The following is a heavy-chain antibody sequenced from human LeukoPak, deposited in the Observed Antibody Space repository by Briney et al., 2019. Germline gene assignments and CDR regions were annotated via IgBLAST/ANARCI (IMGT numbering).Heavy chain of an antibody. J-gene: IGHJ4*02. V-gene: IGHV4-59*12. D-gene: IGHD3-22*01. CDR2: IYYSGST. Sequence: SETLSLTCTVSGGSISSYYWSWIRQPPGKGLEWIGYIYYSGSTNYDPSLESRVTISVDTSKNQFSLKLSSVTAADTAVYYCARGHDSSGYYYSETFDYWGQGTLVTVSS. CDR3: ARGHDSSGYYYSETFDY. CDR1: GGSISSYY.